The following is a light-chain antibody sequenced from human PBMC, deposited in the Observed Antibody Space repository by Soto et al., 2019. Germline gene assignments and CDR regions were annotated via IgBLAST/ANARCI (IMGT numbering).Light chain of an antibody. Sequence: EIVLTQSPGTLSLSPGERATLSCRASQSVSSSYLACYQQKPGQAPRLLIYGASSRATGIPDRFSGSGSGTDFTLTISRLEPEDFAVYYCQQYGSSPMTFGQGTKVDI. CDR2: GAS. J-gene: IGKJ1*01. V-gene: IGKV3-20*01. CDR3: QQYGSSPMT. CDR1: QSVSSSY.